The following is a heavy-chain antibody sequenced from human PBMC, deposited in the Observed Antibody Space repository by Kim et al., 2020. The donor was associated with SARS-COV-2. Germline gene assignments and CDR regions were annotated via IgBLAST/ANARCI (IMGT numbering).Heavy chain of an antibody. J-gene: IGHJ5*02. Sequence: AQKFQGRVTMTRDTSISTAYMELSRLRSDDTAVYYCARAENSGSYSNWFDPWGQGTLVTVSS. V-gene: IGHV1-2*02. CDR3: ARAENSGSYSNWFDP. D-gene: IGHD1-26*01.